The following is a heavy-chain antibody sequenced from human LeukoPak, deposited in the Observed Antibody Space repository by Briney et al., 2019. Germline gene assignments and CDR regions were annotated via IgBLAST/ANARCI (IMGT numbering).Heavy chain of an antibody. D-gene: IGHD1-26*01. CDR1: GYTFTSYY. V-gene: IGHV1-46*01. J-gene: IGHJ4*02. CDR3: ARDLDGTPAMVRSYKGIVDY. Sequence: ASVKVSCKASGYTFTSYYMHWVRQAPGQGLEWMGIINPSGGSTSYAQKFQGRVTMTRDTSTSTVYMEPSSLRSEDTAVYYCARDLDGTPAMVRSYKGIVDYWGQGTLVTVSS. CDR2: INPSGGST.